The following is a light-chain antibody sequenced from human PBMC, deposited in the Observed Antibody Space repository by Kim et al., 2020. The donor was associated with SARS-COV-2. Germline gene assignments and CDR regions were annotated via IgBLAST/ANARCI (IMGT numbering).Light chain of an antibody. J-gene: IGKJ2*01. CDR1: QNVLTW. Sequence: DIQLTQSPSTLSASVGDRVTITCRASQNVLTWLACYQQKPGKAPELLIYEASTLETGVSSRFNGSGSGTDFTLTIASLHPDDVATYYCQKYLAYSYTFGQGTKLEI. V-gene: IGKV1-5*03. CDR3: QKYLAYSYT. CDR2: EAS.